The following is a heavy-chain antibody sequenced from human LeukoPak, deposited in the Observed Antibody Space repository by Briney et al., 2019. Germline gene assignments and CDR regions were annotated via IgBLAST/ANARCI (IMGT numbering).Heavy chain of an antibody. V-gene: IGHV4-59*01. Sequence: SETLSLTCTVSGGSISSYYWSWIRQPPGKGLEWIGYIYYSGSTNYNPSLKSRVTISVDTSKNQFSLKLSSVTAADTAVYYCARGYGSNWDWFDPWGQGTLVTVSS. CDR3: ARGYGSNWDWFDP. CDR1: GGSISSYY. D-gene: IGHD6-13*01. CDR2: IYYSGST. J-gene: IGHJ5*02.